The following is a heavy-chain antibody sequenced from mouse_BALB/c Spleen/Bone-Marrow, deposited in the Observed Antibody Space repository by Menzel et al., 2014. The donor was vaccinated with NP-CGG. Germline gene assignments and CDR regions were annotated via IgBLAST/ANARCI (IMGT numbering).Heavy chain of an antibody. V-gene: IGHV4-1*02. CDR2: INPDRSTI. Sequence: EVMLVESGGGLVQPGGSLKLSCAASGFDFSTFWMNWVRQAPGKGLEWIGEINPDRSTINYAPSLKDKFIISRDNAKNTLYLLMSRVGSEDTALYYCARLHYYGYGAYWGQGTLVTVSA. D-gene: IGHD1-2*01. CDR3: ARLHYYGYGAY. J-gene: IGHJ3*01. CDR1: GFDFSTFW.